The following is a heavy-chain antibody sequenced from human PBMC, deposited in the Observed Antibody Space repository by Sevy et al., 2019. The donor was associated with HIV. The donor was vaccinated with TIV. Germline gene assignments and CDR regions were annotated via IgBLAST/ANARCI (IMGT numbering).Heavy chain of an antibody. CDR1: GGSISSGDYY. Sequence: SETLSLTCTVSGGSISSGDYYWSWIRQPPGKGLEWIGYIYYSGSTYYNPSLKSRVTISVDTSKNQFSLKLSSVTAADTAVYYCARAKTYYYDSSGHHDAFDIWGQWTMVTVSS. CDR2: IYYSGST. V-gene: IGHV4-30-4*01. CDR3: ARAKTYYYDSSGHHDAFDI. D-gene: IGHD3-22*01. J-gene: IGHJ3*02.